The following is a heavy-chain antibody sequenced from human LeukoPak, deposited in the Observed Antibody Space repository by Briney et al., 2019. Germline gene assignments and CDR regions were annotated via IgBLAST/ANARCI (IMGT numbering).Heavy chain of an antibody. CDR3: ARDNGAIRAYYYHGMDV. J-gene: IGHJ6*02. CDR2: IYHSGSI. V-gene: IGHV4-4*02. D-gene: IGHD2-8*01. Sequence: SETLSLTCAVSGGSMSSRNRWSWVRQPPGKGLEWIGEIYHSGSINYNPSLKSRVTISVDKSKNQLSLRLTSVTAADTAVYYCARDNGAIRAYYYHGMDVWGQGTTVTVSS. CDR1: GGSMSSRNR.